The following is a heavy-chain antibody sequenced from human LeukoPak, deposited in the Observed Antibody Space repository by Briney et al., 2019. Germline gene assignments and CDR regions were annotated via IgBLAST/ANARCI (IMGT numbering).Heavy chain of an antibody. Sequence: PSETLSLTCAVYGGSFSGYYWSWTRQPPGKGLEWIGEINHSGSTNYNPSLKSRVTISVDTSKNQFSLKLSSVTAADTAVYYCARVVGPTHFDYWGQGTLVTVSS. CDR1: GGSFSGYY. V-gene: IGHV4-34*01. J-gene: IGHJ4*02. CDR2: INHSGST. D-gene: IGHD3/OR15-3a*01. CDR3: ARVVGPTHFDY.